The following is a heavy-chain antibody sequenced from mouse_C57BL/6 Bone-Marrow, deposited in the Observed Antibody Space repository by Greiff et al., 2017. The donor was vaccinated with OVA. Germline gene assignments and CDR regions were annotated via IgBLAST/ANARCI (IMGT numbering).Heavy chain of an antibody. Sequence: VQLQQSGAELARPGASVKLSCKASGYTFTSYGISWVKQRTGQGLEWIGEIYPRSGITYYNEKFKGKATLTADKSSSTAYMELRSLTSEDSAVYFCARPRYGSSYVGFAYWGQGTLVTVSA. CDR1: GYTFTSYG. CDR2: IYPRSGIT. CDR3: ARPRYGSSYVGFAY. D-gene: IGHD1-1*01. J-gene: IGHJ3*01. V-gene: IGHV1-81*01.